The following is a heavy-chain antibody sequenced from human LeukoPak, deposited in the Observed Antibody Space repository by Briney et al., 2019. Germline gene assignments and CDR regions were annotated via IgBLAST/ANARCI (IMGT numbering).Heavy chain of an antibody. CDR3: AREDYGDYPFDY. CDR2: ISAYNGNT. CDR1: GYTFTSYG. Sequence: ASVKVSCKASGYTFTSYGIGWVRQAPGQGLEWMGWISAYNGNTNYAQKLQGRVTMTTDTSTSTAYMELRSLRSDDTAVYYCAREDYGDYPFDYWGQGTLVTVSS. J-gene: IGHJ4*02. D-gene: IGHD4-17*01. V-gene: IGHV1-18*01.